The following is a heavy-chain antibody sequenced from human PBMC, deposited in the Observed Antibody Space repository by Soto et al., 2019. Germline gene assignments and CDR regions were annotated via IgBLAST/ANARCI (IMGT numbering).Heavy chain of an antibody. CDR1: GGSVSSGSYY. CDR3: ARAPWVTTYGMDV. V-gene: IGHV4-61*01. D-gene: IGHD4-17*01. J-gene: IGHJ6*02. CDR2: IYYSGST. Sequence: QVQLQESGPGLVKPSETLSLTCTVSGGSVSSGSYYWSWIRQPPGKGLEWIGYIYYSGSTNYNPSLKSRVTISVDTSKNQFSLKLGSVTAADTAVYYCARAPWVTTYGMDVWGQGTTVTVSS.